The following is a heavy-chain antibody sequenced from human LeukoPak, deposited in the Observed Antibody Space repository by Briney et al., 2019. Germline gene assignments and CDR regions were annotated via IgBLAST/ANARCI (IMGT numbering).Heavy chain of an antibody. CDR1: GFTFSTYF. J-gene: IGHJ3*02. CDR2: IASDGSHT. V-gene: IGHV3-30-3*01. Sequence: PERSLRLSCAASGFTFSTYFMHWVRQAPGKGLEWVADIASDGSHTFYVESVKGRFTISRDNSKNTLYLQMNSLRAEDTAVYFCARERQDTIIHSGAFDIWGQGTMVTVSS. D-gene: IGHD3-10*01. CDR3: ARERQDTIIHSGAFDI.